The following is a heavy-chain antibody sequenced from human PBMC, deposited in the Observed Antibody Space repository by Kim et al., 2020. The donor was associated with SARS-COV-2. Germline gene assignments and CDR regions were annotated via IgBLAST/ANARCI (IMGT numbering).Heavy chain of an antibody. Sequence: GESLKISCKGSGYSFTSYWIGWVRQMPGKGLEWMGIIYPGDSDTRYSPSFQGQVTISADKSISTAYLQWSSLKASDTAMYYCARLASGYSSGWDWFDPWGQGTLVTVSS. V-gene: IGHV5-51*01. CDR2: IYPGDSDT. D-gene: IGHD6-19*01. CDR3: ARLASGYSSGWDWFDP. CDR1: GYSFTSYW. J-gene: IGHJ5*02.